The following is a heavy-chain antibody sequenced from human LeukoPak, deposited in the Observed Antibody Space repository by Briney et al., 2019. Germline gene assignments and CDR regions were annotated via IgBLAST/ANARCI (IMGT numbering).Heavy chain of an antibody. D-gene: IGHD6-13*01. CDR3: ARRGSSWHTYDY. V-gene: IGHV4-39*01. J-gene: IGHJ4*02. CDR1: GGSISSSSYY. Sequence: SETLSLTCTVSGGSISSSSYYWGWIRQPPGKGLEWIGSIYYSGSTYYNPSLKSRVTISVDTSKNQFSLKLSSVTAADTAVYYRARRGSSWHTYDYWGQGTLVTVSS. CDR2: IYYSGST.